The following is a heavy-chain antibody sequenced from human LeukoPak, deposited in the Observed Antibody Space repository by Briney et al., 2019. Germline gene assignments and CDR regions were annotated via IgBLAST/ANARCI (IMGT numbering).Heavy chain of an antibody. V-gene: IGHV4-39*07. CDR1: GGSISSSSYY. CDR2: IYYSGST. Sequence: SETLSLTCTVSGGSISSSSYYWGWIRQPPGKGLEWIGSIYYSGSTYYNPSLKSRVTISVDTSKNQFSLKLSSVTAADTAVYYCARQRPVAKWFDPWGQGTLVTVSS. J-gene: IGHJ5*02. CDR3: ARQRPVAKWFDP. D-gene: IGHD2-15*01.